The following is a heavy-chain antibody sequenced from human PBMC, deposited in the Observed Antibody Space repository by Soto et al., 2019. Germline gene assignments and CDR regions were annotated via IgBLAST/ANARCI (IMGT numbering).Heavy chain of an antibody. J-gene: IGHJ4*02. Sequence: GGSLRLSCAASGFTFSSYSMNWVRQAPGKGLEWVSSVSSSSSYIYYADSVKGRFTISRDNAKNSLYLQMNSLRVEDTAVYYCAREVGYYDSSGYPQPFDYWGQGTLVTVSS. D-gene: IGHD3-22*01. CDR2: VSSSSSYI. V-gene: IGHV3-21*01. CDR1: GFTFSSYS. CDR3: AREVGYYDSSGYPQPFDY.